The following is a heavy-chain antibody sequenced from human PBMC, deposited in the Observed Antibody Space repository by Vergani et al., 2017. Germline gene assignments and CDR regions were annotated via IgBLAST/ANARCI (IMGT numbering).Heavy chain of an antibody. CDR2: INAGNGNT. D-gene: IGHD4-11*01. CDR3: ARDGIYSNYGGGXFDY. J-gene: IGHJ4*02. CDR1: GYTFTSYA. Sequence: QVQLVQSGAEVKKPGASVKVSCKASGYTFTSYAMHWVRQAPGQRLEWMGWINAGNGNTKYSQKFQGRVTITRDTSASTAYMELSSLRSEDTAVYYCARDGIYSNYGGGXFDYWGQGTLVTVSS. V-gene: IGHV1-3*01.